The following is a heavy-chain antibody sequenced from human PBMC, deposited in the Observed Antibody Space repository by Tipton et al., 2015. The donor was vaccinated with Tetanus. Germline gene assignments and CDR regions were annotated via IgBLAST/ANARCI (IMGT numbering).Heavy chain of an antibody. J-gene: IGHJ4*01. CDR1: GGSIRGGTFY. D-gene: IGHD3-3*01. CDR3: ARHQSGYFTPFNY. V-gene: IGHV4-39*01. Sequence: TLSLTCTVSGGSIRGGTFYWGWIRQPPGKGREWIGSIYESGDTYYIPSLKSRVTISVNTPKNQFSLNLNSMAAADTGVYYCARHQSGYFTPFNYWGQKDLGPVPS. CDR2: IYESGDT.